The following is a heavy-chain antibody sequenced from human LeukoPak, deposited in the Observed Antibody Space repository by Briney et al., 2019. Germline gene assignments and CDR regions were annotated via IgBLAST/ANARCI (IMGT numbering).Heavy chain of an antibody. CDR3: ARHLATVTASRQYYYYGMDV. V-gene: IGHV5-51*01. Sequence: GESLKISCKASGFSFTFTKNWIGWVRQVPGKGLERTGIIYPVDSDIRYNPSFQGQVTISVDKSISTTYLQWSSLKASDTAIYYCARHLATVTASRQYYYYGMDVWGQGTTVTVSS. CDR2: IYPVDSDI. CDR1: GFSFTFTKNW. J-gene: IGHJ6*02. D-gene: IGHD4-17*01.